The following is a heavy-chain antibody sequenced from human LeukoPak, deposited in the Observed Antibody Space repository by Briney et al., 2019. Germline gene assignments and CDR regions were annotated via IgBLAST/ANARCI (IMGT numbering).Heavy chain of an antibody. CDR2: ISYDGSNK. J-gene: IGHJ4*02. D-gene: IGHD1-14*01. CDR3: ASPEPEDY. V-gene: IGHV3-30-3*01. CDR1: GFTFSSYA. Sequence: GGSLRLSCAASGFTFSSYAMHWVRQAPGKGLEWVAVISYDGSNKYYADSVKGRFTISRDNSKNTLYLQMNSLRAEDTAVYCCASPEPEDYWGQGTLVTVSS.